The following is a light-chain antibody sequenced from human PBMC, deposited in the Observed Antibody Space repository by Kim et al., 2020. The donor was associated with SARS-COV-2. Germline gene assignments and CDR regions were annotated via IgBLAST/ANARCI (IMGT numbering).Light chain of an antibody. CDR3: SSYTSSSTRV. V-gene: IGLV2-14*03. J-gene: IGLJ3*02. Sequence: QSALTQPASVSGSPGQSITISCTGTSSDVGGYNYVSWYQQHPGKAPKLMIYDVSNRPSGVSNRFSGSKSGNKASLTISGLQAEDEADYYCSSYTSSSTRVFSGGTKLTVL. CDR1: SSDVGGYNY. CDR2: DVS.